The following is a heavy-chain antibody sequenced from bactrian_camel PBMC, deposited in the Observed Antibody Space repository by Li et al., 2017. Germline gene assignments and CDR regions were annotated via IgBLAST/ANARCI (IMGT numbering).Heavy chain of an antibody. D-gene: IGHD3*01. CDR1: TSIYSSCG. V-gene: IGHV3S57*01. Sequence: HVQLVESGGGSVQAGESLKLSCTASTSIYSSCGMARYRRASGGERMLVSSIRLDGTTYVAGYLEGRFTISQDSAKNTAYLQMNNLQTEDTAVYYCASDPTGFDCYSGSYCRSCNWGQGTQV. CDR3: ASDPTGFDCYSGSYCRSCN. J-gene: IGHJ4*01. CDR2: IRLDGTT.